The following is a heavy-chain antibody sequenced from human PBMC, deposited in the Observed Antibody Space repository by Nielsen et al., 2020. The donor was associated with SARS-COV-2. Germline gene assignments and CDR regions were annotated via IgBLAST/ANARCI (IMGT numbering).Heavy chain of an antibody. D-gene: IGHD3-3*01. CDR3: VRGNYDFWSGYPYYYYGMDV. CDR1: GYTFTSYD. J-gene: IGHJ6*02. Sequence: ASVKVSCKASGYTFTSYDINWVRQATGQGLEWMGWMNPNSGNTGYAQKFQGRVTMTRNTSISTAYMELSSLRSEDTAVYYCVRGNYDFWSGYPYYYYGMDVWGQGTTVTVSS. V-gene: IGHV1-8*01. CDR2: MNPNSGNT.